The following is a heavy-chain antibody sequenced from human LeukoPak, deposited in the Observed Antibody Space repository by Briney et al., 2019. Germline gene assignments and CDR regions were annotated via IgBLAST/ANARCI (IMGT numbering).Heavy chain of an antibody. CDR3: ARDFSSGWANWYFDL. D-gene: IGHD6-19*01. J-gene: IGHJ2*01. CDR2: IYYSGST. V-gene: IGHV4-59*01. Sequence: SETLSLTCTVSGGSISSYYWSWIRQPPGKGLEWIGYIYYSGSTNYNPSLKSRVTISVDTSKNQFSLKLSSVTAADTAVYYCARDFSSGWANWYFDLWGRGTLVTVSS. CDR1: GGSISSYY.